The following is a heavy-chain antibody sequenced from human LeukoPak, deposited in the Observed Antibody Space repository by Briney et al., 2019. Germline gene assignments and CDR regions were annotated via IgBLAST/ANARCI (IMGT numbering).Heavy chain of an antibody. CDR3: AKDITRFLEWPPTMDV. J-gene: IGHJ6*03. V-gene: IGHV3-43D*03. Sequence: GGSLRLSCAASGFTFDDYAMHWVRQAPGKGLEWVSLISWDGGSTYYADSVKGRFTISRDNSKNSLYLQMNSLRAEDTALYYCAKDITRFLEWPPTMDVWGKGTTVTVSS. D-gene: IGHD3-3*01. CDR2: ISWDGGST. CDR1: GFTFDDYA.